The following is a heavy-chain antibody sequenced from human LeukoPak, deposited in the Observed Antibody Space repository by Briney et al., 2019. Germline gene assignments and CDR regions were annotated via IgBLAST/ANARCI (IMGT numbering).Heavy chain of an antibody. Sequence: PGGSLRLSCAASGFTFSSYAMSWVRQAPGKGLEWVSAISGSGGSTYYADSVKGRFTISRDNSKNTLYLQMNSLRAEDTAVYYCVKPLVQGRPMYYFDYWGQGTLVTVSS. CDR3: VKPLVQGRPMYYFDY. CDR2: ISGSGGST. J-gene: IGHJ4*02. V-gene: IGHV3-23*01. D-gene: IGHD6-13*01. CDR1: GFTFSSYA.